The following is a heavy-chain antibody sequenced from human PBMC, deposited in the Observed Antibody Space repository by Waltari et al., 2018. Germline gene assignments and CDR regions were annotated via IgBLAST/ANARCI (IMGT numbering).Heavy chain of an antibody. V-gene: IGHV4-61*02. D-gene: IGHD3-10*01. CDR2: IYTSGST. Sequence: QVQLQESGPGLVQPSETLSLTFSDAGCDISSGGYYWSWLRQPAGKGLEWIGRIYTSGSTNYTPSLSSRLTISVDTSNNQFSLKLSSVTAADTAVYYCARYPPQLADAFDIWGQGTMVTVSS. J-gene: IGHJ3*02. CDR1: GCDISSGGYY. CDR3: ARYPPQLADAFDI.